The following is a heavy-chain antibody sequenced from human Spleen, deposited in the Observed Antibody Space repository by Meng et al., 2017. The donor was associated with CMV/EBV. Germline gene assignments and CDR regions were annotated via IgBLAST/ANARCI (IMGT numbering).Heavy chain of an antibody. Sequence: GESLKSSCAASRFTISSYSMNWVRQAPGKGLEWVSYISSSSSTIYYADSVKGRFTISRDNAKNSLYLQLNSLRGEDTAVYYCARLTGHCSSTSCYYWLDPWGQGTLVTVSS. CDR1: RFTISSYS. J-gene: IGHJ5*02. CDR2: ISSSSSTI. V-gene: IGHV3-48*04. CDR3: ARLTGHCSSTSCYYWLDP. D-gene: IGHD2-2*01.